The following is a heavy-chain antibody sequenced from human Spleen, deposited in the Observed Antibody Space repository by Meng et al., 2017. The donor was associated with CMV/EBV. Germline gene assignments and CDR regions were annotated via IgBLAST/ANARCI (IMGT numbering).Heavy chain of an antibody. Sequence: SETLSLTCAVYGGSFSGYYWSWIRQPPGKGLEWIGEINHSGSTNYNPSLKSRVTISVDRSKNQFSLKLSSVTAADTAVYYCAREGRITIFGMVRGLMDVWGQGTTVTVSS. J-gene: IGHJ6*02. D-gene: IGHD3-3*01. CDR3: AREGRITIFGMVRGLMDV. V-gene: IGHV4-34*01. CDR2: INHSGST. CDR1: GGSFSGYY.